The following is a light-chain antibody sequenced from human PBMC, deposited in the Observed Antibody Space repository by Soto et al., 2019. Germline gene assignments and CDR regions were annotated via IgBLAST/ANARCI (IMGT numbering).Light chain of an antibody. CDR1: SSDVAAYNY. CDR2: DVS. CDR3: SSYTSSDTVV. J-gene: IGLJ2*01. Sequence: QSALTQPASVSGSPGQLITISCTGTSSDVAAYNYVSWYQQHPGKAPKVMIYDVSNRPSGVSNRFSGSKSDYTASLTISGLQAEDEADYYCSSYTSSDTVVFGDGTKVTVL. V-gene: IGLV2-14*01.